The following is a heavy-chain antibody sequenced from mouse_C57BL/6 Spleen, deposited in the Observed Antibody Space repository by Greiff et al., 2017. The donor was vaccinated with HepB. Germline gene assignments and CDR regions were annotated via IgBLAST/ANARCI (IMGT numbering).Heavy chain of an antibody. CDR1: GYTFTSYW. J-gene: IGHJ2*01. D-gene: IGHD1-1*01. V-gene: IGHV1-59*01. CDR3: ARFTKVVGTGFDY. Sequence: QVQLQQPGAELVRPGTSVKLSCKASGYTFTSYWMHWVKQRPGQGLEWIGVIDPSDSYTNYNQKFKGKATLTVDTSSSTAYMQLSSLTSEDSAVYYCARFTKVVGTGFDYWGQGTTLTVSS. CDR2: IDPSDSYT.